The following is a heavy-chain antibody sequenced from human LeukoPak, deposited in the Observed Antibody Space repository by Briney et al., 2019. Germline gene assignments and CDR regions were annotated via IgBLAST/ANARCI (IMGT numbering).Heavy chain of an antibody. D-gene: IGHD3-22*01. J-gene: IGHJ4*02. CDR2: ISTSAGTI. V-gene: IGHV3-11*01. CDR1: GFTFSDYY. Sequence: PGGSLRLSCAASGFTFSDYYMTWIRQAPGKGLKWISYISTSAGTIYYADSVKGRFTISRDNAKNSLYLQMNSLRAEDTAVYYCARDAIDSSGFDFDYWGQGTLVTVSS. CDR3: ARDAIDSSGFDFDY.